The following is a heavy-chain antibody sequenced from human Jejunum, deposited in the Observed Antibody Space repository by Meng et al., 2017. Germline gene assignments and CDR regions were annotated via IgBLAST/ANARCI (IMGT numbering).Heavy chain of an antibody. D-gene: IGHD2-21*01. CDR2: ISATSVST. CDR1: GFTFNNYA. CDR3: VKGLEESVIAIDDH. Sequence: GGSLRLSCAASGFTFNNYAMNWVRQASGKGLGWVSAISATSVSTYYADSVKGRFTISRDNSKNMLYLQMESLRADDTAVCYCVKGLEESVIAIDDHWGQGTLVTVSS. J-gene: IGHJ4*02. V-gene: IGHV3-23*01.